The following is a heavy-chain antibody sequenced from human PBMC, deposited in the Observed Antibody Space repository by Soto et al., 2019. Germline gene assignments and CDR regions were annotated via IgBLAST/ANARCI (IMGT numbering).Heavy chain of an antibody. V-gene: IGHV3-30-3*01. D-gene: IGHD3-16*01. CDR3: ARDLSVYDYVWGSNNMNYYYYGMDV. Sequence: GGSLRLSCAASGFTFSSYAMHWVRQAPGKGLEWVAVISYDGSNKYYADSVKGRFTISRDNSKNTLYLQMNSLRAEDTAVYYFARDLSVYDYVWGSNNMNYYYYGMDVWGQGTTVTVSS. CDR1: GFTFSSYA. J-gene: IGHJ6*02. CDR2: ISYDGSNK.